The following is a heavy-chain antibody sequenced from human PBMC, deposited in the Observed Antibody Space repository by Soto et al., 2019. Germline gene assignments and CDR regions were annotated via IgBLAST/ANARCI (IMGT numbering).Heavy chain of an antibody. Sequence: SETLSLTCAVPGGSISSGGYSWSWIRQPPGKGLEWIGYIYHSGSTYYNPSLKSRVTISVDRSKNQFSLKLSSVTAADTAVYYCARGGNHLDYWGQGTLVTVSS. CDR1: GGSISSGGYS. CDR2: IYHSGST. V-gene: IGHV4-30-2*01. CDR3: ARGGNHLDY. J-gene: IGHJ4*02. D-gene: IGHD2-15*01.